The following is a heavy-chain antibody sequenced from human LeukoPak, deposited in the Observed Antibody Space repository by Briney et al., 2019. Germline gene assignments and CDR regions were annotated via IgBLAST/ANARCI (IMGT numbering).Heavy chain of an antibody. CDR2: INSDGSSR. V-gene: IGHV3-74*01. J-gene: IGHJ3*02. CDR3: ARYDSSSYHAFDI. Sequence: GGSLRLSCAASGFTFSSYWIHWVRQAPGKGLVWVSRINSDGSSRSYADSVKGRFTISRDNAKNTLYLQMNSLRAEDTAVYYCARYDSSSYHAFDIWGQGTMVTVSS. CDR1: GFTFSSYW. D-gene: IGHD3-22*01.